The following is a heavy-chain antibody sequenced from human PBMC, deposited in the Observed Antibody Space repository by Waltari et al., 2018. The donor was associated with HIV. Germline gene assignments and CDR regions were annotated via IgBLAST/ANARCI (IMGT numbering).Heavy chain of an antibody. V-gene: IGHV3-7*01. J-gene: IGHJ6*02. CDR3: ATGWALDV. Sequence: EAHLVESGGGLVQPGGSLRLSCAVSGFTFRTNSMSWVRQAPGKGLGCLANIKPDGSGKNHVDSVKGRFTISRDNAKNSLYLQMDSLRGEDTAVYYCATGWALDVWGQGTTVTVSS. CDR1: GFTFRTNS. CDR2: IKPDGSGK. D-gene: IGHD3-16*01.